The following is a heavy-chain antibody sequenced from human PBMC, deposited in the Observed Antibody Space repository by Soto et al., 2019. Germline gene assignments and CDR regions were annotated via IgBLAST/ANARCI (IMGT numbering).Heavy chain of an antibody. CDR1: GFKFDDYA. D-gene: IGHD2-2*01. Sequence: GGSLRLSCAASGFKFDDYAMHWVRQVPGTGLEWISNINWNSGTVDYADSVKGRFTISRDNVKNSLYLQMNRLRPEDTAFYYCAKDMSQLIPFGALDLWGQGTLVTVPS. J-gene: IGHJ5*02. V-gene: IGHV3-9*01. CDR2: INWNSGTV. CDR3: AKDMSQLIPFGALDL.